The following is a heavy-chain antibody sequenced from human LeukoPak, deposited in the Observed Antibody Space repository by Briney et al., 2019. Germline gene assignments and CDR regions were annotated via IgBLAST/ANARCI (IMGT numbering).Heavy chain of an antibody. CDR3: AVRDGHSTSSGDT. CDR1: GGSFRNYY. J-gene: IGHJ5*02. V-gene: IGHV4-34*01. Sequence: SETLSPTCGFYGGSFRNYYWSCIRQSPGKGLEWIGEINQSGRTNYNPSLKTRLTISVDTAKNLFSLNLTSMTAADTATYYCAVRDGHSTSSGDTWGQGTLVTVSS. D-gene: IGHD6-6*01. CDR2: INQSGRT.